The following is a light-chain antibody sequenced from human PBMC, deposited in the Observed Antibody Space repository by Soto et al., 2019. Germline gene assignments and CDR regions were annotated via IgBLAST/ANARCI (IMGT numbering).Light chain of an antibody. V-gene: IGLV2-14*01. J-gene: IGLJ3*02. CDR1: TSDFGDDKY. CDR2: GVT. CDR3: GSLTTTRIWV. Sequence: QSSPTQPASVSGSPGQSITMSCTGSTSDFGDDKYVSWYQQQPGKGPNLLIYGVTNRPSGVSNRFSGSKSGNTASLTISGLQVEDEADYFCGSLTTTRIWVFGGGTKLTVL.